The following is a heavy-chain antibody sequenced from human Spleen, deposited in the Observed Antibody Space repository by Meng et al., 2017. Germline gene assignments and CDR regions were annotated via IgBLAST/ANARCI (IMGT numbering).Heavy chain of an antibody. D-gene: IGHD4-11*01. V-gene: IGHV4-59*12. Sequence: VQLTASGPGLVKPLETLSLPCTVAGGSISNYYWSWIRQPPGKGLEWIGKINHSGSTNYNPSLESRATISVGTSQNNLSLKLSSVTAADSAVYYCARGPTTMAHDFDYWGQGTLVTVSS. CDR1: GGSISNYY. J-gene: IGHJ4*02. CDR3: ARGPTTMAHDFDY. CDR2: INHSGST.